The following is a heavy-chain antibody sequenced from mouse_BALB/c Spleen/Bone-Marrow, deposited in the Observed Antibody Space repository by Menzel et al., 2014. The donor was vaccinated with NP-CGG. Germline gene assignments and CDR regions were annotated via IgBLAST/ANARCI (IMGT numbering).Heavy chain of an antibody. J-gene: IGHJ2*01. V-gene: IGHV4-1*02. CDR3: ARQGYCGRSDY. CDR1: GFDFSRYW. CDR2: INPESSTI. D-gene: IGHD1-1*01. Sequence: EVQLQESGGGLVQPGGSLKLSCAASGFDFSRYWMSWVRQAPGKGLEWIGEINPESSTINYTPSLKDKFIISRDNAKNPLYLQMSKVRSEDTAHYHGARQGYCGRSDYWGQGTPLTVSS.